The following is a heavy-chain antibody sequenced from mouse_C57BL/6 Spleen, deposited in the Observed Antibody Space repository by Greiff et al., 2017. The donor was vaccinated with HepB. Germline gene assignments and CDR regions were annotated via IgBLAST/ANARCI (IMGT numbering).Heavy chain of an antibody. CDR3: ARRLTTVVANYYAMDY. CDR1: GFTFSDYG. D-gene: IGHD1-1*01. J-gene: IGHJ4*01. V-gene: IGHV5-17*01. Sequence: DVMLVESGGGLVKPGGSLKLSCAASGFTFSDYGMHWVRQAPEKGLEWVAYISSGSSTIYYADTVKGRFTISRDNAKNTLFLQMTSLRSEDTAMYYCARRLTTVVANYYAMDYWGQGTSVTVSS. CDR2: ISSGSSTI.